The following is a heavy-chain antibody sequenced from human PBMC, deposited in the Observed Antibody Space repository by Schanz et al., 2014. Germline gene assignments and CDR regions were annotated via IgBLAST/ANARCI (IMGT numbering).Heavy chain of an antibody. J-gene: IGHJ2*01. V-gene: IGHV4-61*02. CDR3: ARDTTWRLDL. CDR1: GGSIRSGTYY. D-gene: IGHD1-1*01. Sequence: QVQLQESGPGLVKPSQTLSLTCTVSGGSIRSGTYYWSWIRQPAGKALEWVGRVFPNGITNYNPSLKSRVPISRDTPNNQFSLTRTSLTAADTAVCYCARDTTWRLDLWGRGTLVTVSS. CDR2: VFPNGIT.